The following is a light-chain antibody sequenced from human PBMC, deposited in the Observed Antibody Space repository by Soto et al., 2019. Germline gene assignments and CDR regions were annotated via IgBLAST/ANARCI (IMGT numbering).Light chain of an antibody. CDR1: QSVSSTY. CDR3: QHYGSLVLT. Sequence: EIVLTQSPGTLSLSPGERATLSCRASQSVSSTYLAWYQQKPGQAPRLLIYGASIRATGIPDRFSGSGSGTDFTLTISRLGAEDFAVYFCQHYGSLVLTFGGGTKVVIK. J-gene: IGKJ4*01. CDR2: GAS. V-gene: IGKV3-20*01.